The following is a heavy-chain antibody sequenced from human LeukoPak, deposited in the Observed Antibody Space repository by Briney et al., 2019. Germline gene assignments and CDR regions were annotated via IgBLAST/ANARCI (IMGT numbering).Heavy chain of an antibody. CDR1: GFTFNNYA. V-gene: IGHV3-23*01. D-gene: IGHD3-22*01. J-gene: IGHJ4*02. CDR2: VTPGGNIP. Sequence: PGGSLRLSCAASGFTFNNYATSWVRQAPGKGLEWVSGVTPGGNIPYYADSVKGRFTISRDNSNNTLYLQMGSLRAADTALYYCAKDIWLVSSGFQTFDLWGQGTLVTVSS. CDR3: AKDIWLVSSGFQTFDL.